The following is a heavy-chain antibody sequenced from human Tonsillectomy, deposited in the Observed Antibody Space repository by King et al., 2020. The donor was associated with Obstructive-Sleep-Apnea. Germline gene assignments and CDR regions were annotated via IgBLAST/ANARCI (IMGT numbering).Heavy chain of an antibody. CDR3: ASHPYSSSWYYFDY. D-gene: IGHD6-13*01. Sequence: QLQESGPGLVKPSETLSLTCTVSGGSISSSSYYWGWIRQPPGKGLEWIGRIYYSGSTYYNPSLKSRVTISVDTSKNQFSLKLSSVTAADTAVYYCASHPYSSSWYYFDYWGQGTLVTVSS. J-gene: IGHJ4*02. CDR2: IYYSGST. CDR1: GGSISSSSYY. V-gene: IGHV4-39*07.